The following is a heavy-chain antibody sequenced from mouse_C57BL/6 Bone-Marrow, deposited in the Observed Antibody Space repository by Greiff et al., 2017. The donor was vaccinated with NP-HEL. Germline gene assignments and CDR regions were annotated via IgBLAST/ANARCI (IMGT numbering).Heavy chain of an antibody. D-gene: IGHD1-1*01. Sequence: DVMLVESGGGLVKPGGSLKLSCAASGFTFSSYTMSWVRQTPEKRLEWVATISGGGGNTYYPDSVKGRFTISRDNAKNTLYLQMSSLRSEDTALYYCARRGFTTYYFDYWGQGTTLTVSS. J-gene: IGHJ2*01. CDR1: GFTFSSYT. CDR2: ISGGGGNT. CDR3: ARRGFTTYYFDY. V-gene: IGHV5-9*01.